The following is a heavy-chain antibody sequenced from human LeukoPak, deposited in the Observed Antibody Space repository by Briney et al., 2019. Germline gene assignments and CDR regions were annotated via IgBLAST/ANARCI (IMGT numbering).Heavy chain of an antibody. CDR2: ISYDGSNK. Sequence: GGSLRLSCAASGFTFSSYGMHWVRQAPGKGLEWVAVISYDGSNKYYADSVKGRFTISRDNSKNTLYLRMNSLRAEDTAVYYCARDREYGDYFDYWGQGTLVTVSS. CDR1: GFTFSSYG. CDR3: ARDREYGDYFDY. J-gene: IGHJ4*02. V-gene: IGHV3-30*03. D-gene: IGHD4-17*01.